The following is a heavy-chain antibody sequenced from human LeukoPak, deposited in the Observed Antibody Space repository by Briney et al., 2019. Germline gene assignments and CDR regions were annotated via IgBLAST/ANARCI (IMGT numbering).Heavy chain of an antibody. J-gene: IGHJ3*02. CDR1: GGTFSWYA. D-gene: IGHD3-3*01. Sequence: SVKVSCKASGGTFSWYAISWVRQAPGQGLEGMGVIIPIFGTANYAQKFQGRVTITADESTSTAYMELSSLRSEDTAVYYCGSILIFVVVIQGDAFDIWGQGTLVTVSS. CDR2: IIPIFGTA. V-gene: IGHV1-69*01. CDR3: GSILIFVVVIQGDAFDI.